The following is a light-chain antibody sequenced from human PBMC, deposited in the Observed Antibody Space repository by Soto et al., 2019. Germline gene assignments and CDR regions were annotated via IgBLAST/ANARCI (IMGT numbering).Light chain of an antibody. CDR1: SSDVGGYNC. CDR3: SSYAGSNIPVV. V-gene: IGLV2-8*01. CDR2: EVS. J-gene: IGLJ2*01. Sequence: QSALTQPPSASGSPGQSVTISCTGTSSDVGGYNCVSWYQQHPGNAPKLMIYEVSKRPSGVPDRFSGSKSGNTASLTVSGLQAEDEADYYCSSYAGSNIPVVFGGGTKLTVL.